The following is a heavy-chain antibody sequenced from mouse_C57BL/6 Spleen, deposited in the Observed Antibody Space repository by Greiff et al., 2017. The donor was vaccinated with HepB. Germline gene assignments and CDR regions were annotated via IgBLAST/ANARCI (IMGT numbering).Heavy chain of an antibody. CDR1: GYAFSSSW. CDR3: ARYDLGSGYYAMDY. CDR2: IYPGDGDT. J-gene: IGHJ4*01. V-gene: IGHV1-82*01. Sequence: VMLVESGPELVKPGASVKISCKASGYAFSSSWMNWVKQRPGKGLEWIGRIYPGDGDTNYNGKFKGKATLTADKSSSTAYMQLSSLTSDDSAVYLCARYDLGSGYYAMDYWGQGTSVTVSS. D-gene: IGHD2-12*01.